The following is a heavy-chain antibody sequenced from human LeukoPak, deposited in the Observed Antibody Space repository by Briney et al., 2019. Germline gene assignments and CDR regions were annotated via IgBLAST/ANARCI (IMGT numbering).Heavy chain of an antibody. CDR2: VSGSGGFT. CDR1: GFTFAKYA. CDR3: AKDPYSDFWSGYYFFDY. D-gene: IGHD3-3*01. Sequence: PGESLRLSCAASGFTFAKYAMSWVRQAPGKGLEWVSGVSGSGGFTYYADSVKGRFTISRDNSKNTLYMQMSSLRAEDTALYYYAKDPYSDFWSGYYFFDYWGQGTLATVSS. J-gene: IGHJ4*02. V-gene: IGHV3-23*01.